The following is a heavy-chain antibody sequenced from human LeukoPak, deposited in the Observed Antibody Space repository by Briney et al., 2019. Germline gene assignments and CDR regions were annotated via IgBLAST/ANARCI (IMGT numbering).Heavy chain of an antibody. Sequence: SQTLSLTCTVSGGSISSGGYYWSWIRQPPGKGLEWIGYIYHSGSTYYNPSLKSRVTISVDRSKNQFSLKLSSVTAADTAVYYCARDVYNLEWPPGAYWYFDLWGRGTLVTVSS. CDR2: IYHSGST. V-gene: IGHV4-30-2*01. CDR1: GGSISSGGYY. D-gene: IGHD3-3*01. J-gene: IGHJ2*01. CDR3: ARDVYNLEWPPGAYWYFDL.